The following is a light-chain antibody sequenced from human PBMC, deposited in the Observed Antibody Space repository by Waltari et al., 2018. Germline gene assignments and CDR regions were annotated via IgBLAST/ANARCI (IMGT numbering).Light chain of an antibody. CDR1: SSDVGDYTS. J-gene: IGLJ2*01. V-gene: IGLV2-23*02. Sequence: QSALTQPASVSGSPGQSITISCTGTSSDVGDYTSVPRYQQHPGKAPKLMIYSVSKRPSGVSDRFSGSKSGDMASLTISGLQPEDEAEYFCSSYAGSSKGVFGGGTKVTVL. CDR2: SVS. CDR3: SSYAGSSKGV.